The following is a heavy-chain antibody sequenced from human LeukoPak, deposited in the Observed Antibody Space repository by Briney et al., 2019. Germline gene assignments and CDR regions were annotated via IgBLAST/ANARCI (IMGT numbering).Heavy chain of an antibody. J-gene: IGHJ4*02. CDR1: GYSISSGYY. CDR3: ARGASSGWYYFDY. D-gene: IGHD6-19*01. CDR2: IYHSGST. Sequence: PSETLSLTCAVSGYSISSGYYWGWIRQPPGKGLEWIGSIYHSGSTYYNPSLESRVTISVDTSKNQFSLKLSSVTAADAAVYYCARGASSGWYYFDYWGQGTLVTVSS. V-gene: IGHV4-38-2*01.